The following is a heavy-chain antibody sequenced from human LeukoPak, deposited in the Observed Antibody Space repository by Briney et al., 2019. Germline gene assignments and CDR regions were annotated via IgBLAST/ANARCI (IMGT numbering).Heavy chain of an antibody. CDR1: GYTFNHYY. J-gene: IGHJ3*02. Sequence: ASVKVSCKASGYTFNHYYIHWVRQAPGQGLEWMGRIDPDSCGTGSPQKFQGRVTMTRDTSITTAYLEPSRLRSDGTAVYYCAREYYDSSGLKHAFENWGQGTLVTVSS. CDR3: AREYYDSSGLKHAFEN. V-gene: IGHV1-2*02. D-gene: IGHD3-22*01. CDR2: IDPDSCGT.